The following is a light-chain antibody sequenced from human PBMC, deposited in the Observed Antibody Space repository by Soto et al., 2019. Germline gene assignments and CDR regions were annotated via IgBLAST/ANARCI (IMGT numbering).Light chain of an antibody. CDR1: SRDVGAYNY. Sequence: QSVLTQPASVSGSPGQSITISCTGTSRDVGAYNYVSWYQQHPGTAPKLMIYDVSDRPSGVSNRFSGSKSGNTASLTISGLQAEDEADHYCSSYTNSRTLVFGGGNKLTVL. CDR2: DVS. CDR3: SSYTNSRTLV. V-gene: IGLV2-14*01. J-gene: IGLJ2*01.